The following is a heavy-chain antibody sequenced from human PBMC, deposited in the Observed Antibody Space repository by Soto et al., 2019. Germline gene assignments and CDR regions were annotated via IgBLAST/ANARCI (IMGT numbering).Heavy chain of an antibody. CDR2: ISGSGGST. J-gene: IGHJ6*02. CDR1: GFTFSSYA. CDR3: AKVLRSRIAAAGQHPIYYYYGMDV. Sequence: GGSLRLSCAASGFTFSSYAMSWVRQAPGKGLEWVSAISGSGGSTYYADSVKGRFTISRDNSKNTLYLQMNSLRAEDTAVYYCAKVLRSRIAAAGQHPIYYYYGMDVWGQGTTVTVSS. V-gene: IGHV3-23*01. D-gene: IGHD6-13*01.